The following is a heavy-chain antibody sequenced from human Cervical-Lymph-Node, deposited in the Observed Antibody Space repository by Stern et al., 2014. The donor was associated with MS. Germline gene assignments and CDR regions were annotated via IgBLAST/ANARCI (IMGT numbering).Heavy chain of an antibody. CDR3: ARDNSNDYGDYDHDDVLDV. Sequence: VQLVESGGGVVQPGRSLSLSCAASGFAMSSYAMHWVRQAPGKGLEWVAFISFDGSDKYYADFVKGRFTISRDNSKNTLYLEMDSLRAEDTAVYSCARDNSNDYGDYDHDDVLDVWGQGTMVTVSS. CDR2: ISFDGSDK. V-gene: IGHV3-30-3*01. D-gene: IGHD4-17*01. J-gene: IGHJ3*01. CDR1: GFAMSSYA.